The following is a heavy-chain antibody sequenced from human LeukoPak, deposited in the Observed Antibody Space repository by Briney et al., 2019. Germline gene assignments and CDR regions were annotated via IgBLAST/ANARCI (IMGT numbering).Heavy chain of an antibody. J-gene: IGHJ4*02. V-gene: IGHV4-30-2*01. CDR3: AREGYCSGGSCSDY. D-gene: IGHD2-15*01. CDR2: IYHSGST. CDR1: GGSISSGGYS. Sequence: SQTLSLTCAVSGGSISSGGYSWSWIRQPPGKGLEWIGYIYHSGSTYYNPSLKSRVTISVDRSKNQFSLKLSSVTAADTAVYYCAREGYCSGGSCSDYWGQGTLVTVSS.